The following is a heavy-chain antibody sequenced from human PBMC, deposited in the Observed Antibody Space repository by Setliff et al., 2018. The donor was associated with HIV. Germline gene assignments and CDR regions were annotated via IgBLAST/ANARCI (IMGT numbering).Heavy chain of an antibody. CDR3: ARGLIPFYFDY. J-gene: IGHJ4*02. Sequence: PSETLSLTCSVSGGSISSSDHRWDWIRQPPEKGLEWIGGMDYSGATNYNPSLKSRITINPDTSKNQFSLQLNSVTPEDTAIYYCARGLIPFYFDYWGQGTLVTVSS. V-gene: IGHV4-39*01. CDR1: GGSISSSDHR. CDR2: MDYSGAT.